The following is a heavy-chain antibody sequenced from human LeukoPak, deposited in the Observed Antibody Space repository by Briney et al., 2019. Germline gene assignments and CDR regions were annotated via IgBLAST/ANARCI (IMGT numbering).Heavy chain of an antibody. J-gene: IGHJ4*02. CDR3: ARHEEEDGYNAKTPDY. V-gene: IGHV4-39*01. D-gene: IGHD5-24*01. CDR1: GGSISRSNYF. CDR2: IFYRGTT. Sequence: PSETLSLTCSVSGGSISRSNYFWGWIRQPPGMGLEWIGSIFYRGTTYYNPSLKSRVTISVDTSRNHFSLRLSSVTAADTAVYYCARHEEEDGYNAKTPDYWGQGTLVTVSS.